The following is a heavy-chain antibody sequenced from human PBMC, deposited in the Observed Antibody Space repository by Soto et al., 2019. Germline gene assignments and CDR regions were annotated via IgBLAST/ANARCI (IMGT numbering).Heavy chain of an antibody. CDR3: AAGYTTGPDAFGI. CDR1: GYNFANYW. Sequence: PGESLKISCKGSGYNFANYWIGWVRQMPGKGLEWMGMIFPGDSDTKNSPSLQGQITMSVDKSDSSAYLQWRSLKASDTAMYYCAAGYTTGPDAFGIWGQGTMVTVSS. V-gene: IGHV5-51*01. D-gene: IGHD6-13*01. J-gene: IGHJ3*02. CDR2: IFPGDSDT.